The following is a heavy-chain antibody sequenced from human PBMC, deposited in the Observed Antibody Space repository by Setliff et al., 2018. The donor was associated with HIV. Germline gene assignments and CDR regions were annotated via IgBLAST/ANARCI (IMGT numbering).Heavy chain of an antibody. J-gene: IGHJ2*01. CDR2: ISTTGTTT. V-gene: IGHV3-11*04. CDR3: ARDSSGQSTFLAPPWYFDL. D-gene: IGHD2-2*01. Sequence: PGGSLRLSCEASGFTFSDYYMSWVRLAPGKGLEWLSIISTTGTTTYYADSVKGRFTISRDNARNLVFLQMNSLRAEDTAVYYCARDSSGQSTFLAPPWYFDLWGRGTLVTV. CDR1: GFTFSDYY.